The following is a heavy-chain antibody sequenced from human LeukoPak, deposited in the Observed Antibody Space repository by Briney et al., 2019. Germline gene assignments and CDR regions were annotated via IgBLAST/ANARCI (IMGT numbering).Heavy chain of an antibody. CDR3: ARFVTAMVFFDY. CDR1: GGSISSSSYY. Sequence: SETLSLTCTVSGGSISSSSYYWGWIRQPPGKGLEWIGSIYYSGSTYYNPSLKSRVTISVDTSKNQFSLKLSSVTAADTAVYYCARFVTAMVFFDYWGQGTLVTVSS. J-gene: IGHJ4*02. D-gene: IGHD5-18*01. V-gene: IGHV4-39*07. CDR2: IYYSGST.